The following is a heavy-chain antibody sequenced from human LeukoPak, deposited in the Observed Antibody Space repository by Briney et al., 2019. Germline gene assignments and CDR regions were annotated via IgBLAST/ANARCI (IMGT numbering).Heavy chain of an antibody. Sequence: ASVKVSCKASGGTFSSYAISWVRQAPGQGLEWMGGIIPIFGTANYAQKFQGRVTITTDESTSTAYMELSSLRSEDTAVYYCARTAETIYYYDSSGYEPTFDYWGQGTLVTVSS. D-gene: IGHD3-22*01. V-gene: IGHV1-69*05. J-gene: IGHJ4*02. CDR3: ARTAETIYYYDSSGYEPTFDY. CDR1: GGTFSSYA. CDR2: IIPIFGTA.